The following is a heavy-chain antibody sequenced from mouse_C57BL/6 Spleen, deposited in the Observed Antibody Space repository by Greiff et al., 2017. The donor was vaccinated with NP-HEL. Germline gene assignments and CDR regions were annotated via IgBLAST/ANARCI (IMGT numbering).Heavy chain of an antibody. CDR2: ISSGSSTI. CDR1: GFTFSDYG. V-gene: IGHV5-17*01. CDR3: ARPTMVSTGGYAY. J-gene: IGHJ3*01. D-gene: IGHD2-9*01. Sequence: EVKLVESGGGLVKPGGSLKLSCAASGFTFSDYGMHWVRQAPEKGLEWVAYISSGSSTIYYADTVKGRFTISRDNTKNTLFLRMTSLRSEDTAMYYCARPTMVSTGGYAYWGQGALVTVSA.